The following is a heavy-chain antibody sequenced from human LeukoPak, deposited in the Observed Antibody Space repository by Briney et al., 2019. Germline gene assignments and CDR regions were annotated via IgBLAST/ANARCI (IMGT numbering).Heavy chain of an antibody. CDR3: AKLACSGGSCYLGEVAH. J-gene: IGHJ4*02. CDR2: IEYDERNQ. Sequence: GGSLRLSCAASGFTFSRYGMHWFRQAPGKGLEWVTFIEYDERNQHYVDSVKGRFTISRDNSKNTLFLLMDSLRAEDTAVYYCAKLACSGGSCYLGEVAHWGQGTLVTVSS. CDR1: GFTFSRYG. D-gene: IGHD2-15*01. V-gene: IGHV3-30*02.